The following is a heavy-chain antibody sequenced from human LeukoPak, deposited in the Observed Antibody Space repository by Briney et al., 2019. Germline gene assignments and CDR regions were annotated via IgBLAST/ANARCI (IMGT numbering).Heavy chain of an antibody. CDR2: ISGSGGST. D-gene: IGHD1-7*01. CDR3: AKDYRNYERSLGAFDI. Sequence: GGSLRLSCAASGFTFSSYAMSWVRQAPGKGLGWVSAISGSGGSTYYADSVKGRFTISRDNSKNTLYLQMNSLRAEDTAVYYCAKDYRNYERSLGAFDIWGQGTMVTVSS. CDR1: GFTFSSYA. V-gene: IGHV3-23*01. J-gene: IGHJ3*02.